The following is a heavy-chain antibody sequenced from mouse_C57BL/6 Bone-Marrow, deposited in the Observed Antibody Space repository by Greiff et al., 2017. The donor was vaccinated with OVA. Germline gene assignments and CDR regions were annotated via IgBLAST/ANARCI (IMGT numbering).Heavy chain of an antibody. J-gene: IGHJ2*01. CDR3: ARSAWDNFDY. CDR2: IYPRSGNT. CDR1: GYTFTSYG. Sequence: QSCKASGYTFTSYGISWVKQRTGQGLEWIGEIYPRSGNTYYNEKFKGKATLTADKSSSTAYMELRSLTSEDSAVYFCARSAWDNFDYWGQGTTLTGSS. D-gene: IGHD4-1*01. V-gene: IGHV1-81*01.